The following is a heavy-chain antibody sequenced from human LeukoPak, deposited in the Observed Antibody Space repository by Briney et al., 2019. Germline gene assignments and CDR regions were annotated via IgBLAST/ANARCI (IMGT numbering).Heavy chain of an antibody. CDR3: ARGFDGLTGYYPPDY. D-gene: IGHD3-9*01. CDR1: RGSVSGYY. J-gene: IGHJ4*02. CDR2: ISHTGRS. Sequence: EPSETLSLTCAIYRGSVSGYYWSWIRQSPGKGLEWIGEISHTGRSKNNPSLKSRVTISEDMSKKQFSLKLNSVTAADTALYYCARGFDGLTGYYPPDYWSQGTLVTVSS. V-gene: IGHV4-34*01.